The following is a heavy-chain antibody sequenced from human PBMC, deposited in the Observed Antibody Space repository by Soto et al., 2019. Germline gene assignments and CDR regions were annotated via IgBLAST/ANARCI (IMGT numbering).Heavy chain of an antibody. D-gene: IGHD5-18*01. Sequence: QVQLVQSGAEVKKPESSVKVSCKAPGGTFSTYAISWVRQAPGQGLEWMGGIIPMFGTANYAQRFQDRVTVTQXESTNTVYMGLSRLRSEDTAVYFCASGIQLWLRRINNGYSGWGQGTLVTVSS. CDR2: IIPMFGTA. V-gene: IGHV1-69*05. CDR1: GGTFSTYA. J-gene: IGHJ4*02. CDR3: ASGIQLWLRRINNGYSG.